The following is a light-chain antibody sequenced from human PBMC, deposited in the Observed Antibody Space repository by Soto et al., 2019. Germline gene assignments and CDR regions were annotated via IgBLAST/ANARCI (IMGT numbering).Light chain of an antibody. CDR3: QHYNSYSEA. CDR2: AAS. Sequence: IQMTQSPSSLSVSVTDRVTITCRASQDIGNELGWYQQRPGEAPELLLYAASTLRSGVPSRFSGSGSGTEFTLTISSLQPDDFATYYCQHYNSYSEAFGQGTKVDI. CDR1: QDIGNE. V-gene: IGKV1-17*01. J-gene: IGKJ1*01.